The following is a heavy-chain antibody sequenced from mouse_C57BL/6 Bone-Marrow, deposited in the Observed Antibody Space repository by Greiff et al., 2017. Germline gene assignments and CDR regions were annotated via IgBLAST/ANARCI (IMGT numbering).Heavy chain of an antibody. V-gene: IGHV1-64*01. CDR3: ARDGYSWYIDV. D-gene: IGHD2-3*01. Sequence: QVQLQQPGPELVKPGASVKLSCKVSGYTFTSYWMHWVKQRLGQGLEWIGMIHTNSGSTNYNQKFKSKATLTVDKSSSTAYMQLSSLTSEDSTVYYCARDGYSWYIDVWGTGTTVTVSS. CDR2: IHTNSGST. J-gene: IGHJ1*03. CDR1: GYTFTSYW.